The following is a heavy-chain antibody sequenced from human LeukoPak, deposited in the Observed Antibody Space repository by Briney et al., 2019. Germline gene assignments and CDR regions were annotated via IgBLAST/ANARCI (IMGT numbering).Heavy chain of an antibody. CDR2: IKSKTDGGTT. Sequence: GGSLRLSCAASGFTFSNAWMSWVRQAPGKGLEWVGRIKSKTDGGTTDYAAPAKGRFTISRDDSENTLYLQMNSLKTEDTAVYYCTTDYGDYVGMKNWGQGTLVTVSS. V-gene: IGHV3-15*01. J-gene: IGHJ4*02. D-gene: IGHD4-17*01. CDR1: GFTFSNAW. CDR3: TTDYGDYVGMKN.